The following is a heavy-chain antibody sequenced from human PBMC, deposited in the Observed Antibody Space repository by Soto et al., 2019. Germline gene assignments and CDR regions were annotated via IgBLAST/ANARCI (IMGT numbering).Heavy chain of an antibody. D-gene: IGHD4-17*01. J-gene: IGHJ4*02. CDR2: VHFGGTT. CDR3: ARSDYGEFDY. V-gene: IGHV4-59*12. CDR1: GGSMRNYF. Sequence: KPSETLSLTCTVSGGSMRNYFWNWIRQPPGQGLQWIAYVHFGGTTNYNPSLKSRVTISVDTSRRQFSLKLTSVTAADTAVYYCARSDYGEFDYWGQGSLVTVSS.